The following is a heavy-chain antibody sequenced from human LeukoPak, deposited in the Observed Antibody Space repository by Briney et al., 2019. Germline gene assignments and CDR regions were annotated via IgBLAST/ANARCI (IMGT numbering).Heavy chain of an antibody. V-gene: IGHV4-59*01. CDR1: GGSISSYY. Sequence: SETLSLTCTISGGSISSYYWGWIRQPPGKGLEWIGYIYYSGSTNYNPSLKSRVTIPVDTSKKQFSLQLTPATAADPAVYYFARLRKTVAGSVDYWGQGTLVTVSS. J-gene: IGHJ4*02. CDR3: ARLRKTVAGSVDY. CDR2: IYYSGST. D-gene: IGHD6-19*01.